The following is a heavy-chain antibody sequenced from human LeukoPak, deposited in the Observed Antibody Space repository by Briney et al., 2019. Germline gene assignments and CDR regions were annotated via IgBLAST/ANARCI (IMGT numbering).Heavy chain of an antibody. CDR2: ISGSGGST. CDR1: GFTFSSYA. J-gene: IGHJ4*02. V-gene: IGHV3-23*01. CDR3: AKEYTGTFSPFXSYXDN. D-gene: IGHD1-26*01. Sequence: GGSLRLSCAASGFTFSSYAMSWVRQAPGKGLEWVSAISGSGGSTYYADSVKGRFTISRDNSKNTLYLQMNSLRAGDTAIYYCAKEYTGTFSPFXSYXDNXXXGTLVTVXS.